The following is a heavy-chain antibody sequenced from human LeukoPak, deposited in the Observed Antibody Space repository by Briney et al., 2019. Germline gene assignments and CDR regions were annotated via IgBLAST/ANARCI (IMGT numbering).Heavy chain of an antibody. CDR3: ARDRYYDSSGYGYFDY. D-gene: IGHD3-22*01. CDR1: GFTFSDYY. J-gene: IGHJ4*02. V-gene: IGHV3-11*04. Sequence: GGSLRLSCAASGFTFSDYYMSWIRQAPGKGLEWVSYISSSGRTMYYADSVKGRFTISRDNAKNSLYLQMNSLRAEDTAVYYCARDRYYDSSGYGYFDYWGQGTLVTVSS. CDR2: ISSSGRTM.